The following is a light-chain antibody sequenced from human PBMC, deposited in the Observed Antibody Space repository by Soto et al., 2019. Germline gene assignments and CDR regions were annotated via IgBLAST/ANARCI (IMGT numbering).Light chain of an antibody. V-gene: IGLV1-44*01. CDR3: AAWDDSLNGVV. CDR1: SSNIGSNY. J-gene: IGLJ2*01. Sequence: QSVLTQPPSASGTPGQRVTISCSGSSSNIGSNYVYWYQQLPGTAPKLLIYSNNQRPSVVPDRFSGSKSGTSASLAISGLQPEDEADYYCAAWDDSLNGVVFGGGTKVTVL. CDR2: SNN.